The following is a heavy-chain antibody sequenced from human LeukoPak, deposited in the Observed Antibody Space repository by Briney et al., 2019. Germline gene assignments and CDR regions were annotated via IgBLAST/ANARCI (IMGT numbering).Heavy chain of an antibody. CDR3: VRVRRITIFGVVIEGFADY. V-gene: IGHV1-18*01. Sequence: SVKVSCKASGYTFTSYGISWVLQAPGQGLEWMGWISAYNGNTNYAQKLQGRVTMTTDTSTSTAYMELRSLRSDDTAVYYCVRVRRITIFGVVIEGFADYWGQGTLVTVSS. D-gene: IGHD3-3*01. J-gene: IGHJ4*02. CDR1: GYTFTSYG. CDR2: ISAYNGNT.